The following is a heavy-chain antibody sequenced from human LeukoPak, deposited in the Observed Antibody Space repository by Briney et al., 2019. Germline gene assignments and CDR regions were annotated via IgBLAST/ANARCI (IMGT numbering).Heavy chain of an antibody. J-gene: IGHJ6*03. V-gene: IGHV4-4*07. CDR3: ARLKFYDSTGYSPGYYMDV. CDR1: GASIISNY. CDR2: TYGSGIT. D-gene: IGHD3-22*01. Sequence: SQTLSLTCPVAGASIISNYWSWVRQSAGTGLEWLGRTYGSGITAYNPSLKSRVTMSLDTSRKQFSLRLTSVTAADTAVDDCARLKFYDSTGYSPGYYMDVWGKGTTVSVFS.